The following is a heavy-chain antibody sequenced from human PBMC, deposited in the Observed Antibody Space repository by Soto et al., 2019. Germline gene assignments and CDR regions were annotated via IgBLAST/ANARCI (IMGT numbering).Heavy chain of an antibody. J-gene: IGHJ4*02. CDR1: EYTFTSYV. CDR3: ARELNGLYYFDY. V-gene: IGHV1-3*01. Sequence: QVKVVQSGAEVKKPGASVKVSCKASEYTFTSYVIHWVRQAPGQSLEWMGWINPGNGNTKYSQKFQGRVTITRDTSASTVSLELGSLRSEDTAGYCCARELNGLYYFDYWGEGTLVNVSS. CDR2: INPGNGNT. D-gene: IGHD2-8*01.